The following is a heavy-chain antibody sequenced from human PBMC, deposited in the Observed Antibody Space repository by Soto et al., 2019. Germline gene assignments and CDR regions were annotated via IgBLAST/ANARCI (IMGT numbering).Heavy chain of an antibody. Sequence: QVQLVRSGAAVKKPGSSVMVSCKASGGTFSSYAISWERQAPVQVLEWMGGIIAIFGTGNYAQKFQGRVTITADESTSTAHMELSRLSSEDTAVYYCAIDNENGDNGRGVWGRGSTVTVSS. CDR2: IIAIFGTG. J-gene: IGHJ6*02. D-gene: IGHD7-27*01. V-gene: IGHV1-69*01. CDR3: AIDNENGDNGRGV. CDR1: GGTFSSYA.